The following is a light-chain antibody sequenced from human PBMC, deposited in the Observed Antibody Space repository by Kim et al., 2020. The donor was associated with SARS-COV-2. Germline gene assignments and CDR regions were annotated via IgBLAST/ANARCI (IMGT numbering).Light chain of an antibody. Sequence: GKTVPSPCNGSSGSIASNYVQWYQQRPGSAPTTVIYEDNKRPSGVPDRFSGSIDSSSNSASLTISGLKTEYEAAYYCQSYDSSNWVFGGGTQLTVL. CDR1: SGSIASNY. CDR2: EDN. CDR3: QSYDSSNWV. V-gene: IGLV6-57*02. J-gene: IGLJ3*02.